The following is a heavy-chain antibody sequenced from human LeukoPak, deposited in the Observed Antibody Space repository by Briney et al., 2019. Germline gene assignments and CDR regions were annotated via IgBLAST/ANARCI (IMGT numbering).Heavy chain of an antibody. V-gene: IGHV4-34*01. CDR3: ARGFNYMDV. CDR1: GGSLNDHY. Sequence: SETLSLTCAVFGGSLNDHYWTWIRQPPGQGLEWIGEINHFGTTKYNSSLKSRVTISIDASKKQSSLKLNSVTAADTALYYCARGFNYMDVWGKGTTVTV. CDR2: INHFGTT. J-gene: IGHJ6*03.